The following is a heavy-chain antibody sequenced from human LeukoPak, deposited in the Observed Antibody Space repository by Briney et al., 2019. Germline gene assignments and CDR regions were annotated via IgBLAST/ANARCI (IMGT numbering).Heavy chain of an antibody. V-gene: IGHV1-18*01. J-gene: IGHJ4*02. D-gene: IGHD5-18*01. CDR1: GYSFTSFG. CDR2: ISAYNGNT. Sequence: ASVKVSCKASGYSFTSFGISWVRQAPGQGLEWMGWISAYNGNTNYVQKFQGRVTMTTDISTSTAYMELRSLRSDDTAVFYCVRDLGADTSMIFFDYWGQGTLVTVSS. CDR3: VRDLGADTSMIFFDY.